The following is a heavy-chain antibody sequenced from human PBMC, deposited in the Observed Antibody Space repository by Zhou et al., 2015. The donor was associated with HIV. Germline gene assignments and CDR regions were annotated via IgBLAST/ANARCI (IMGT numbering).Heavy chain of an antibody. CDR3: ARGKLLWFGGSGHYVMDV. V-gene: IGHV1-8*01. CDR1: GYTFTSYE. D-gene: IGHD3-10*01. CDR2: LNPNSGNT. Sequence: QVQLVQSGAEVKKPGASVKVSCEASGYTFTSYEINWVRQAPGQGLEWMGWLNPNSGNTVYAQNFQGRVTMTRNPSITTAYMELRSLGSEDTAVYYCARGKLLWFGGSGHYVMDVWGQGTTVTVSS. J-gene: IGHJ6*01.